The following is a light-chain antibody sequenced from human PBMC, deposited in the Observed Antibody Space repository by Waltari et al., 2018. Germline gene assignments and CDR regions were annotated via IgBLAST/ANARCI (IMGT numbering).Light chain of an antibody. Sequence: QSALTQPASVSGSPGQSITISCTGTSNDVGSYNLVSWYQRHPGKAPELLIYEGSKRPSGVSNRFSGSKSGNTASLTISGLQAEDEADYFCCSYASGSTIIFGGGTKLIVL. CDR1: SNDVGSYNL. J-gene: IGLJ2*01. CDR2: EGS. V-gene: IGLV2-23*01. CDR3: CSYASGSTII.